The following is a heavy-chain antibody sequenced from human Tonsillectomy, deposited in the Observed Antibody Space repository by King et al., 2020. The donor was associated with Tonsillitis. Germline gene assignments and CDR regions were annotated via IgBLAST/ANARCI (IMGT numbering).Heavy chain of an antibody. CDR1: GGAISSGDYY. CDR3: ARQTGSSSHHDAFDI. CDR2: IYYIGRA. J-gene: IGHJ3*02. Sequence: QLQESGPGLVKPSETLSLTCTVSGGAISSGDYYWGWIRHTPQKGLEWIGSIYYIGRASYNSSLNSRGTISVETSKNHFSLKLISVTAADTAAYYCARQTGSSSHHDAFDIWGQGTVVTVSS. D-gene: IGHD6-6*01. V-gene: IGHV4-39*01.